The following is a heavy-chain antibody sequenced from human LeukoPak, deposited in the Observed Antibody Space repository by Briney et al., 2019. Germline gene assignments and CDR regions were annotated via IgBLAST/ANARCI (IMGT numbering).Heavy chain of an antibody. CDR1: GYTFTSYG. Sequence: ASEKVSCKASGYTFTSYGISWVRQAPGQGLEGMGWISAYNGNTNYAQKLQGRVTMTTDTSTSTAYMELRSLRSDDTAVYYCARPIVGATDAFDIWGQGTMVTVSS. J-gene: IGHJ3*02. CDR3: ARPIVGATDAFDI. V-gene: IGHV1-18*01. D-gene: IGHD1-26*01. CDR2: ISAYNGNT.